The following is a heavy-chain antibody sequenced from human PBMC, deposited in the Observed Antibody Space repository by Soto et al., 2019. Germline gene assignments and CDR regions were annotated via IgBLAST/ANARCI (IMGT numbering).Heavy chain of an antibody. D-gene: IGHD3-3*02. V-gene: IGHV5-10-1*01. CDR3: ARHFKGSTARYGMDV. CDR2: IDPSDSYT. Sequence: GESLKISCKGPGYSFTSYWISWVRQLPGKGLEWMGRIDPSDSYTNYSPSFQGHVTISADKSISTAYLQWSSPKASDTAMYYCARHFKGSTARYGMDVWGQGTTVTVSS. J-gene: IGHJ6*02. CDR1: GYSFTSYW.